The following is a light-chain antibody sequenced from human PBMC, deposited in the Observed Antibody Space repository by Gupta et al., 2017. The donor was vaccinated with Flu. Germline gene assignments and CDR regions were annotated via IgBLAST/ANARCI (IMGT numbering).Light chain of an antibody. Sequence: GSPLSSPGEGTTLTCRASQRVSSSNLAWYQQKPGQAPRLLIYGASSMATGIPERFSGSGSGTDFTLTISRLEPDDFAAYYCQQDGSSPRTFGQGTKVEIK. J-gene: IGKJ1*01. CDR1: QRVSSSN. CDR2: GAS. CDR3: QQDGSSPRT. V-gene: IGKV3-20*01.